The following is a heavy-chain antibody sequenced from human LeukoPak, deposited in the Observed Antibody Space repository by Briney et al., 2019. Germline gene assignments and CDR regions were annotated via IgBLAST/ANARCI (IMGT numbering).Heavy chain of an antibody. CDR2: IYYSGST. Sequence: SETLSLTCTVSGGSISSSSCYWGWIRQPPGKGLEWIGSIYYSGSTYYNPSLKSRVTISIDTSKNQFSLKLSSVTAADTAVYYCASLIYCSSTSCHYYFDYWGQGTLVTVSS. D-gene: IGHD2-2*01. J-gene: IGHJ4*02. V-gene: IGHV4-39*01. CDR1: GGSISSSSCY. CDR3: ASLIYCSSTSCHYYFDY.